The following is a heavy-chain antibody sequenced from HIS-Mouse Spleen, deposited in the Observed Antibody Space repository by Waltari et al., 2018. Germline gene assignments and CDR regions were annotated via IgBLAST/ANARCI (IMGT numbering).Heavy chain of an antibody. CDR3: ARHRPTLGDGDYNYYYYGMDV. CDR1: GGSISSSSYY. V-gene: IGHV4-39*01. CDR2: IYDSGSN. Sequence: QLQLQESGPGLVKPSETLSLTCTVSGGSISSSSYYWGWIRQPPGKGLEWIGSIYDSGSNKYKPTLKGRVTISGDTSKNRFSLKMRSATAAETAVYYCARHRPTLGDGDYNYYYYGMDVWGQGTTVTVSS. D-gene: IGHD4-17*01. J-gene: IGHJ6*02.